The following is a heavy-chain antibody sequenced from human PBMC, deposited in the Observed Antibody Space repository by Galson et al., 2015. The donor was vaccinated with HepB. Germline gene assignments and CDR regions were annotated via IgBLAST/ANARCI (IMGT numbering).Heavy chain of an antibody. Sequence: SVTVSCKASGSAFIRYGISWVRQAPGQGLEWMGWISGYGGNTNYAQKFQGRVTMTRDTSTSTAYMEVRSLRFDDTAVYYCAKVGIPVTHYYHYYMDVWGKGTTVTVSS. CDR3: AKVGIPVTHYYHYYMDV. CDR1: GSAFIRYG. J-gene: IGHJ6*03. V-gene: IGHV1-18*01. CDR2: ISGYGGNT. D-gene: IGHD6-19*01.